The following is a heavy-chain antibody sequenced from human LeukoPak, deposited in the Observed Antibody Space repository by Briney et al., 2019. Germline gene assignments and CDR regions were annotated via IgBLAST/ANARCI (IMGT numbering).Heavy chain of an antibody. D-gene: IGHD2-21*01. Sequence: GGSLRLSCAASGFTLSSYSMNWVRQAPGKGLEWVSSISASSTYIYYADSLKGRFTISRDDAKNSLYLQMNSLRAEDTAVYYCARDNGDVVAPLMDVWGKGTTVTISS. V-gene: IGHV3-21*01. J-gene: IGHJ6*04. CDR3: ARDNGDVVAPLMDV. CDR1: GFTLSSYS. CDR2: ISASSTYI.